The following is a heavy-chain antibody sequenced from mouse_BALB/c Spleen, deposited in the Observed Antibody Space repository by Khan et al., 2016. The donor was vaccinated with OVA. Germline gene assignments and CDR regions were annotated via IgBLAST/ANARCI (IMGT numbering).Heavy chain of an antibody. Sequence: VQVVESGGGLVQPGGSRKLSCAASGFPFSSYGLHRVRQAPERGPGWVAYIIGYSNSIYYSDTVKGRFTISRDNPRNTMCLQRTSLRAEDTAMYDCATSYFYDYYFDYWGPGTTLTVSS. CDR3: ATSYFYDYYFDY. V-gene: IGHV5-17*02. D-gene: IGHD1-1*01. CDR1: GFPFSSYG. J-gene: IGHJ2*01. CDR2: IIGYSNSI.